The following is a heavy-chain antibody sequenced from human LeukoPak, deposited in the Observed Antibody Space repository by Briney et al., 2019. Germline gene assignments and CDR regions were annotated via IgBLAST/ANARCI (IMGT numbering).Heavy chain of an antibody. V-gene: IGHV3-7*01. J-gene: IGHJ4*02. D-gene: IGHD5-18*01. CDR1: GFTFSSYW. CDR2: IKKDGIEK. Sequence: PGGSLRLSCAASGFTFSSYWMGWVRQAPGKGLEWVADIKKDGIEKYYVDSVKGRFTISRDNAKTSLYLQMNSLRAEDTAVYYCARHLSGVTGYTYGRGIDYWGQGTLVTVSS. CDR3: ARHLSGVTGYTYGRGIDY.